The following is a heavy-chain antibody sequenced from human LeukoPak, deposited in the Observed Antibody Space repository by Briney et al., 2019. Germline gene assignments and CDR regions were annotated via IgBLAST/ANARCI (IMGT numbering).Heavy chain of an antibody. CDR2: INPNSGGT. D-gene: IGHD6-13*01. CDR1: GYTFTGYY. CDR3: AIPGIAAAGTTIFDY. V-gene: IGHV1-2*06. Sequence: ASVKVSCKASGYTFTGYYMHWVRQAPGQGLEWMGRINPNSGGTNYAQEFQGRVTMTRDTSISTAYMELSRLRSDDTAVYYCAIPGIAAAGTTIFDYWGQGTLVTVSS. J-gene: IGHJ4*02.